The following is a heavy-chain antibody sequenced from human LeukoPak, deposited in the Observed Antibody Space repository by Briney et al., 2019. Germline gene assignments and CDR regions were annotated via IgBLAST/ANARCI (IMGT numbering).Heavy chain of an antibody. J-gene: IGHJ4*02. CDR2: IIPIFGTA. D-gene: IGHD2-2*01. CDR3: ARDLEYQPGGMDV. Sequence: SVKVSCKASGGTFSSYAISWVRQAPGQGLEWMGGIIPIFGTANYAQKFQGRVTITADESTSTAYMELSSLRSEDTAVYYCARDLEYQPGGMDVWGQGTLVTVSS. CDR1: GGTFSSYA. V-gene: IGHV1-69*01.